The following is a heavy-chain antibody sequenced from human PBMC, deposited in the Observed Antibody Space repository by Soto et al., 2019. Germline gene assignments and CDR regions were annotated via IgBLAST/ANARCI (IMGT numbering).Heavy chain of an antibody. V-gene: IGHV3-48*02. CDR2: ISSSSSTI. CDR3: ARDRPEIPTYYYDSSPP. D-gene: IGHD3-22*01. CDR1: GFTFSSYS. J-gene: IGHJ5*02. Sequence: GGSLRLSCAASGFTFSSYSMNWVRQAPGKGLEWVSYISSSSSTIYYADSVKGRFTISRDNAKNSLYLQMNSLRDEDTAVYYCARDRPEIPTYYYDSSPPWGQGTLVTVSS.